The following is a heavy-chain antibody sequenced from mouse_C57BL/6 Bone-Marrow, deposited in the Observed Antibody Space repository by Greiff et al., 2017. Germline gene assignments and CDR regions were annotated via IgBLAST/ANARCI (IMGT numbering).Heavy chain of an antibody. CDR1: GYTFTSYC. J-gene: IGHJ1*03. CDR2: IDPSDSYT. D-gene: IGHD2-3*01. CDR3: ARDGYHWYFDV. V-gene: IGHV1-50*01. Sequence: QVQLQQPGAELVKPGASVKLSCKASGYTFTSYCMQWVKQRPGQGLEWIGEIDPSDSYTNYNQKFKGKATLTVDTSSSTAYMQLSILTSEDSAVYYCARDGYHWYFDVWGTGTTVTVSS.